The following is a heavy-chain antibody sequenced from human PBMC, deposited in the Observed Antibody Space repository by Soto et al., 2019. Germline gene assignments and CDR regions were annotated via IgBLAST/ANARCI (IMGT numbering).Heavy chain of an antibody. CDR3: ARAGRGDFWSGTTRFYMDF. CDR2: ISPYNGKT. CDR1: GYTFTSYG. V-gene: IGHV1-18*01. D-gene: IGHD3-3*01. Sequence: QVQLVQSGTDVKMPGASVKVSCKASGYTFTSYGVSWVRQAPGQGLEWLGWISPYNGKTNYAQKVQGRVTMTTDTSTTTAYMELRSLRFDDTAVYFCARAGRGDFWSGTTRFYMDFWGKGTTVTVSS. J-gene: IGHJ6*03.